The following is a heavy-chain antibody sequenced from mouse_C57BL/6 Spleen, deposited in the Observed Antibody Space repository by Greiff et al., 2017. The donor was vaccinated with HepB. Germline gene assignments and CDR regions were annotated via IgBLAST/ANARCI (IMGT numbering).Heavy chain of an antibody. CDR3: ARRFVTTVGPWFAY. D-gene: IGHD1-1*01. CDR2: INPNNGGT. CDR1: GYTFTDYY. Sequence: EVQLQQSGPELAKPGASVKISCKASGYTFTDYYMNWVKQSHGKSLEWIGDINPNNGGTSYNQKFKGKATLTVDKSSSTAYMELRSLTSEDSAVYYCARRFVTTVGPWFAYWGQGTLVTVSA. V-gene: IGHV1-26*01. J-gene: IGHJ3*01.